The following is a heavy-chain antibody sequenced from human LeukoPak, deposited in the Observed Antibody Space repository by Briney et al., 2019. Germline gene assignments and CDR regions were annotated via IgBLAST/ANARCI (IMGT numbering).Heavy chain of an antibody. CDR3: ARERIATAGAGDY. Sequence: GGSLRLSCAASGFTFSNYWMRWVRQAPGKGLEWVANIKEDGTDKNYMDSVKGRFTISRDNAKNSLFLQMNSLRAEDTAVYYCARERIATAGAGDYWGQGTLVTVSS. CDR2: IKEDGTDK. D-gene: IGHD6-13*01. J-gene: IGHJ4*02. V-gene: IGHV3-7*01. CDR1: GFTFSNYW.